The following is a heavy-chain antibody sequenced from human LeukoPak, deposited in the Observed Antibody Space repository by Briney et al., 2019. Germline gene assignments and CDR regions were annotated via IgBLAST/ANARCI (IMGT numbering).Heavy chain of an antibody. CDR1: GGSFSGYY. CDR3: ARHPGYYGSGETNWFDP. J-gene: IGHJ5*02. CDR2: INHSGST. Sequence: SETLSLTCAVYGGSFSGYYWSWIRQLPGKGLEWIGEINHSGSTNYNPSLKSRVTISVDTSKNQFSLKLSSVTAADTAVYYCARHPGYYGSGETNWFDPWGQGTLVTVSS. V-gene: IGHV4-34*01. D-gene: IGHD3-10*01.